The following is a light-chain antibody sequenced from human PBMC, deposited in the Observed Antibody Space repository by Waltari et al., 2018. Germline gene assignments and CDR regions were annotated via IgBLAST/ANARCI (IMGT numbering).Light chain of an antibody. CDR2: DVS. V-gene: IGLV2-14*03. Sequence: QSALTQPASVSGSPGQSITISCTGTSSDIGGYNYVPWYQQVPGKAPKLMIYDVSNRPSGVFSRFSGAKSGNTASLTISGLQAEDEADYFCSSYIDSSTLELFGGGTSLTVL. CDR1: SSDIGGYNY. CDR3: SSYIDSSTLEL. J-gene: IGLJ2*01.